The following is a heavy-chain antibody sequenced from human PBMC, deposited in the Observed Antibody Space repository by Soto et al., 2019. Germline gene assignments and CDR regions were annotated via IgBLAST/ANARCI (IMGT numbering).Heavy chain of an antibody. CDR3: ARGRDTPPLNTGNGFDP. CDR1: GGSFTDYT. CDR2: IDHTRAA. Sequence: QVQLQQWGAGLLKPSETLSLTCAVHGGSFTDYTWSWIRQPPGKGLEWIGEIDHTRAAFYSPSLESRVTLSVDTSKNQFSLILSSVTAADTAMYFWARGRDTPPLNTGNGFDPWGQGTLVIVSP. D-gene: IGHD5-18*01. J-gene: IGHJ5*02. V-gene: IGHV4-34*02.